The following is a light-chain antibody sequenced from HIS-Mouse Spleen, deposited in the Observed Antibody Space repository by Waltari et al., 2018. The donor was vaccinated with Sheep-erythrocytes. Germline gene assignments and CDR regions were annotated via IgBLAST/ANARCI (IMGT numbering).Light chain of an antibody. V-gene: IGLV2-23*01. J-gene: IGLJ3*02. Sequence: QSALTQSASVSGSPGLSITISCTGTSSDVGSYNLVSWYQQHPGKAPKLMIYEGSKRPSGVSSRSSGSKSGDTASLTISGLQAEDEADYYCCSYAGSSTPWVFGGGTKLTVL. CDR1: SSDVGSYNL. CDR3: CSYAGSSTPWV. CDR2: EGS.